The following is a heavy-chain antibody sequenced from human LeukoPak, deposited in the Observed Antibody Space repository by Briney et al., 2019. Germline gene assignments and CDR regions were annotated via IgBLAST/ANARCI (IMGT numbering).Heavy chain of an antibody. CDR3: ARIGLNCGGDCYSGY. Sequence: GGSLRLSCAASGFTFDDYAMHWVRQAPGKGLEWVSSISSSSSYIYYADSVKGRFTISRDNAKNSLYLQMNSLRAEDTAVYYCARIGLNCGGDCYSGYWGQGTLVTVSS. J-gene: IGHJ4*02. CDR2: ISSSSSYI. D-gene: IGHD2-21*02. V-gene: IGHV3-21*01. CDR1: GFTFDDYA.